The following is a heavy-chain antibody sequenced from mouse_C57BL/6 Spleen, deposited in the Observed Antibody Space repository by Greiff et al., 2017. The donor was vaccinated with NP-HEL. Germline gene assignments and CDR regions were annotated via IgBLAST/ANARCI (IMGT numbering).Heavy chain of an antibody. J-gene: IGHJ4*01. V-gene: IGHV1-59*01. CDR2: IDPSDSYT. CDR1: GYTFTSYW. D-gene: IGHD1-1*01. Sequence: QVQLKQPGAELVRPGTSVKLSCKASGYTFTSYWMHWVKQRPGQGLEWIGVIDPSDSYTNYNQKFKGKATLTVDTSSSTAYMQLSSLTSEDSAVYYCAREGGDYYGSSYYAMDYWGQGTSVTVSS. CDR3: AREGGDYYGSSYYAMDY.